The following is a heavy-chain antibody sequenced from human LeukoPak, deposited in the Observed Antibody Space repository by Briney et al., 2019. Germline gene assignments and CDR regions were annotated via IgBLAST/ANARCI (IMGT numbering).Heavy chain of an antibody. V-gene: IGHV4-30-2*01. CDR1: GGSISSGGYY. CDR3: ARDSGDYDLNAFDI. Sequence: PSETLSLTCTVSGGSISSGGYYWSWIRQPPGKGLEWIGYIYHSGSTYYNPSLKSRVTISVDRSKNQFSLKLSSVTAADTAVYYCARDSGDYDLNAFDIWGQGTMVTVSS. J-gene: IGHJ3*02. CDR2: IYHSGST. D-gene: IGHD4-17*01.